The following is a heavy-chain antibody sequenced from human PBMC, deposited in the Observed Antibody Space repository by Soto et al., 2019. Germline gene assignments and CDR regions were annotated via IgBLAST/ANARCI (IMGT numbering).Heavy chain of an antibody. V-gene: IGHV1-69*13. Sequence: SVKVSCKASGGTFSSYAISWVRQAPGQGLEWMGGIIPIFGTANYAHKFQGRVTITADESTSTAYMELSSLRSEDTAVYYCARSHYFDSSGYWFDYWGQGTLVTVSS. CDR1: GGTFSSYA. D-gene: IGHD3-22*01. CDR2: IIPIFGTA. CDR3: ARSHYFDSSGYWFDY. J-gene: IGHJ4*02.